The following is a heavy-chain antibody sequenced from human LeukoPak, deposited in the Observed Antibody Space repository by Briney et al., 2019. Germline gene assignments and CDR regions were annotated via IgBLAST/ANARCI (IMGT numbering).Heavy chain of an antibody. CDR3: AREGYYYESSGYYHLQGVDY. Sequence: PGGSLRLSCAASGFTFSLYTMTWVRQAPGKGLAWVSSISSTGGYVYYADSVKGRFTISRDNAKNSLYLQMNSLRAEDTAVYYCAREGYYYESSGYYHLQGVDYWGQGTPVTVSS. CDR2: ISSTGGYV. V-gene: IGHV3-21*01. J-gene: IGHJ4*02. D-gene: IGHD3-22*01. CDR1: GFTFSLYT.